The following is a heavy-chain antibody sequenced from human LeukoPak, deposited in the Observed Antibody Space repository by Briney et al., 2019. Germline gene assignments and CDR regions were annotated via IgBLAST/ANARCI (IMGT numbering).Heavy chain of an antibody. CDR1: GFTFSSYS. D-gene: IGHD4-23*01. CDR3: ARDPPTTVVTRGAFDI. CDR2: ISSSSSYI. Sequence: GGSLRLSCAASGFTFSSYSMNWVRQAPGKGLEWVSSISSSSSYIYYADSVKGRFTISRDNAKNSLYLQMNSLRAEDTAVCYCARDPPTTVVTRGAFDIWGQGTMVTVSS. J-gene: IGHJ3*02. V-gene: IGHV3-21*01.